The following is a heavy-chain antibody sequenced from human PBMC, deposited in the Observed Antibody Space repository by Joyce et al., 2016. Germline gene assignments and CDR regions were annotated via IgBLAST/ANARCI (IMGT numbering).Heavy chain of an antibody. Sequence: EVQLVESGGGLLQPGGSLRLSCAASGFTFTNYWMHWVRQVPGKGLVGVARDDSYGSGTSYADSVKGRFTISRDNAKNMVYLQMNSLRIEDTAVYYCGSVFEYWGRGALVTVSS. J-gene: IGHJ4*02. CDR3: GSVFEY. V-gene: IGHV3-74*01. CDR1: GFTFTNYW. CDR2: DDSYGSGT.